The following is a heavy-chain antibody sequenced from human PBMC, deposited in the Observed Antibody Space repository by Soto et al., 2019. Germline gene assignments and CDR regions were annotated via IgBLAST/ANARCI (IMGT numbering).Heavy chain of an antibody. V-gene: IGHV4-59*01. CDR3: VRDLNGSGDY. CDR1: GGSTTSDY. D-gene: IGHD3-10*01. CDR2: IFHSLGA. Sequence: KSSETLSLTCTVSGGSTTSDYWSWIRQPPGKGLEWLGYIFHSLGAKYNPSLGGRGTISLDTSKNQLSLSLRSVTAADTAIYFCVRDLNGSGDYWGQGTLVTVSS. J-gene: IGHJ4*02.